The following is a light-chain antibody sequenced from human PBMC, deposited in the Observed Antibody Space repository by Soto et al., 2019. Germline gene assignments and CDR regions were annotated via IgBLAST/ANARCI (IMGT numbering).Light chain of an antibody. V-gene: IGKV3-20*01. CDR2: GAS. CDR1: QSVSNSY. CDR3: QQYDISPYT. J-gene: IGKJ1*01. Sequence: EIVLTQSPGTLSLSPGERATLSCRASQSVSNSYLAWYQQKPGQAPRLLIYGASTRATGIPDRVSGSGSGTDFTLNISSLEHEDFAVYYCQQYDISPYTFGHGTKLEIK.